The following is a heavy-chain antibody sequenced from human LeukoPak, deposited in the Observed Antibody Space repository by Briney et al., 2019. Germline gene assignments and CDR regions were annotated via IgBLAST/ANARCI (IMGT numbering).Heavy chain of an antibody. CDR3: ARTAAMRGYWFDP. V-gene: IGHV5-51*01. D-gene: IGHD2-2*01. Sequence: GESLKISCQGSGYSFTSYWIGWVRQLPGKGLEWIGIIYPGDSDTRYSPSFQAQVTISADKSISTAYLQWSSLKASDTAMYYCARTAAMRGYWFDPWGQGTLVSVSS. CDR2: IYPGDSDT. CDR1: GYSFTSYW. J-gene: IGHJ5*02.